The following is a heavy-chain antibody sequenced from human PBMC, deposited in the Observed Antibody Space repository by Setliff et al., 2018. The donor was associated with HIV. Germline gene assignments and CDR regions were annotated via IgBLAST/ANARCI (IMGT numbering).Heavy chain of an antibody. CDR1: GFFFKNAW. D-gene: IGHD1-1*01. CDR3: TTAGHGSLDFDY. J-gene: IGHJ4*02. V-gene: IGHV3-15*01. CDR2: IKSEADGGTE. Sequence: SCAASGFFFKNAWMSWVRQAPGKGLEWIGRIKSEADGGTEESAALLNGRFTISRDDSKNTLFLQMNSLKAEDTALYYCTTAGHGSLDFDYWGQGTRVTVSS.